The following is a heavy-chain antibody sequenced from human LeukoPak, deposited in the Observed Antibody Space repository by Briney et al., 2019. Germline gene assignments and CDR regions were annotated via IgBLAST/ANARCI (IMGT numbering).Heavy chain of an antibody. Sequence: GGSLRLSCAASGFTFSDHYMDWVRQAPGKGREWVSYISSRSSIIFQAESVKGRFTISRDNAKNSVYLQMNSLRAEDTAVYYCARELGTTHFDYWGQGTLVTVSS. CDR3: ARELGTTHFDY. CDR1: GFTFSDHY. CDR2: ISSRSSII. V-gene: IGHV3-48*01. J-gene: IGHJ4*02. D-gene: IGHD2/OR15-2a*01.